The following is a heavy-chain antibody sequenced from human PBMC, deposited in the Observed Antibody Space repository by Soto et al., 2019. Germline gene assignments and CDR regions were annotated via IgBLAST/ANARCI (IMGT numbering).Heavy chain of an antibody. CDR1: GFTFSSYA. CDR2: ISGSGSNT. J-gene: IGHJ4*02. V-gene: IGHV3-23*01. D-gene: IGHD2-2*02. CDR3: AKDGDTLSRPFDY. Sequence: GGSLRLSCAASGFTFSSYAMSWVRQAPGKGLEWVSTISGSGSNTFHSDSVKGRFTISRDNSKNTLYLQMNSLRGDDTAVYFCAKDGDTLSRPFDYWGQGTLVTVSS.